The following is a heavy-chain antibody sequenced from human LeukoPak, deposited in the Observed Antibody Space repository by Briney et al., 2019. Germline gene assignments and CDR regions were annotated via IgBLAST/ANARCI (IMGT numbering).Heavy chain of an antibody. V-gene: IGHV4-4*07. D-gene: IGHD3-10*01. CDR2: IYTSGST. CDR1: GGSISSYY. Sequence: SETLSLTCTVSGGSISSYYWSWIRQPAGKGLEWIGRIYTSGSTNYNPSLKSRVTMSVDTSKNQFSLKLSSVTAADTAVYYCARDTNYYGSGSYYNPLYYYYYYYMDVWGKGTTVTISS. CDR3: ARDTNYYGSGSYYNPLYYYYYYYMDV. J-gene: IGHJ6*03.